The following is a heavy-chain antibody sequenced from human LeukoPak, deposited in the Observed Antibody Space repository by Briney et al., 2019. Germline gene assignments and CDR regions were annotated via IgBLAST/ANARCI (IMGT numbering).Heavy chain of an antibody. D-gene: IGHD6-13*01. CDR2: IWHDGTRE. CDR3: ARDLSIGAADT. Sequence: PGGSLRLSCAASGFTFSSYGFHWVRQAPGKGLEWVTLIWHDGTRENYADSAKGRFTISRDNSKNTLYLQMNSLRAEDTAVYYCARDLSIGAADTGGQGTLVTVSS. V-gene: IGHV3-33*01. J-gene: IGHJ4*02. CDR1: GFTFSSYG.